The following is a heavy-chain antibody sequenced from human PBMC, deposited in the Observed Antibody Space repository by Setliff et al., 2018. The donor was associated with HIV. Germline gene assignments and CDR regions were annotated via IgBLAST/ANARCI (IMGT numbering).Heavy chain of an antibody. D-gene: IGHD6-19*01. Sequence: PSETLSLTCAVYGGSFSGYYWSWIRQPPGKGLEWIGEINHSGSTNYNPSLKSRVTISVDTPKNQFSLKLNSVTAADTAVYYCARLRQWLAFFDSWGQGTLVTVSS. CDR2: INHSGST. CDR1: GGSFSGYY. CDR3: ARLRQWLAFFDS. J-gene: IGHJ4*02. V-gene: IGHV4-34*01.